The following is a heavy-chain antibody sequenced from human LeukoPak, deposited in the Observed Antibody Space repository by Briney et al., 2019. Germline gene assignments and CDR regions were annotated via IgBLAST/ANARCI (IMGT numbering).Heavy chain of an antibody. Sequence: GGSLRLSCAASGFTFSSYGMHWVRQAPGKGLEWVAVISYDGSNKYYADSVKGRFTISRDNSKNTLYLQMNSLRAEDTAVYYCAKISNYYDSSGYFGDAFDIWGQGTMVTVSS. D-gene: IGHD3-22*01. CDR1: GFTFSSYG. CDR3: AKISNYYDSSGYFGDAFDI. V-gene: IGHV3-30*18. CDR2: ISYDGSNK. J-gene: IGHJ3*02.